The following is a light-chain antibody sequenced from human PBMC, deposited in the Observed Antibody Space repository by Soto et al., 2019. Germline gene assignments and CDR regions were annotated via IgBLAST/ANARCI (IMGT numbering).Light chain of an antibody. Sequence: QSALTQPPSASGSPGQSVTISCTGTSSDVGGYDYVSWYQQHPGKAPKPMIYEVSKRPSGVPDRFSGSKSGNTASLTVSGLQAEDEADYYCTAYAGSKIPYVFGTGTQLTVL. CDR2: EVS. CDR1: SSDVGGYDY. CDR3: TAYAGSKIPYV. V-gene: IGLV2-8*01. J-gene: IGLJ1*01.